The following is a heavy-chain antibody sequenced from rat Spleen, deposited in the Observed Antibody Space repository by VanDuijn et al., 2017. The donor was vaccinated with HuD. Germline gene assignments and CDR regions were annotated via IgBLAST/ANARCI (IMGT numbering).Heavy chain of an antibody. Sequence: EVQLVESGGGLVQPGRSLKLSCAASGFTFSDYGVAWVRQAPTKGLEWVATISYGDSSGNSSTYYRDSVKGRFTISRDNANSALSLQMDSLRSEDTATYYCARRHYGYTDYFDYWGQGVMVTVSS. CDR2: ISYGDSSGNSST. D-gene: IGHD1-9*01. J-gene: IGHJ2*01. V-gene: IGHV5-29*01. CDR3: ARRHYGYTDYFDY. CDR1: GFTFSDYG.